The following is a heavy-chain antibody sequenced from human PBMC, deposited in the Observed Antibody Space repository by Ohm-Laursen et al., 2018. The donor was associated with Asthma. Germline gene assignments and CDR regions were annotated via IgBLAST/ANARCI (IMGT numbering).Heavy chain of an antibody. Sequence: GSLRLSCSASGFTFSNQAMSWVRQAPGKGLEWVSAISGSDGRTYYADSVKGRFTISRDNSKNTLYLLLNSLRADDTAVYYCATWTGNYPLDVWGQGTKVTVSS. CDR2: ISGSDGRT. CDR1: GFTFSNQA. CDR3: ATWTGNYPLDV. V-gene: IGHV3-23*01. J-gene: IGHJ6*02. D-gene: IGHD3/OR15-3a*01.